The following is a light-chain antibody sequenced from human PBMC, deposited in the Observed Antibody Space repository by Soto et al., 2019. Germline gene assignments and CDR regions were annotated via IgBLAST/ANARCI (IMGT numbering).Light chain of an antibody. V-gene: IGKV1-12*01. CDR2: AAS. CDR3: QQTNSFPGT. Sequence: DIQMTQSPSSVSASVGDRVTITCRASQGISSWLAWYQHKPRKAPKLLIYAASSLRSGVPSRFSGSGSGTDFILTISSLQPDDFATYYCQQTNSFPGTFGQGTKVEIK. CDR1: QGISSW. J-gene: IGKJ1*01.